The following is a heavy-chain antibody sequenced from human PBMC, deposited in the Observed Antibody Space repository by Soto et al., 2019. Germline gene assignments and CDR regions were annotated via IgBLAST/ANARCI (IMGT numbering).Heavy chain of an antibody. CDR3: ARVNRALIPYYYYYMDV. J-gene: IGHJ6*03. CDR2: IYYSGST. D-gene: IGHD2-21*01. V-gene: IGHV4-59*04. CDR1: GGSISSYY. Sequence: SETLSLTCTVSGGSISSYYWSWIRQPPGKGLEWIGYIYYSGSTYYNPSLKSRVTISVDTSKNQFSLKLSSVTAADTAVYYCARVNRALIPYYYYYMDVWGKGTTVTVSS.